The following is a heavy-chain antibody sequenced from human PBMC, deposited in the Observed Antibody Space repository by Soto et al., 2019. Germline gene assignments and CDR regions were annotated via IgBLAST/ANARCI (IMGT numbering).Heavy chain of an antibody. CDR3: ARHGPIAAAGTVFDY. D-gene: IGHD6-13*01. J-gene: IGHJ4*02. CDR2: IYYSGST. Sequence: QVQLQESGPGLVKPSETLSLTCTVSGGSISSYYWSWIRQPPGKGLEWIGYIYYSGSTNYNPSLKSRVTISVDTSKNQFSLKLSSVTAADTAVYSCARHGPIAAAGTVFDYWGQGTLVTVSS. V-gene: IGHV4-59*08. CDR1: GGSISSYY.